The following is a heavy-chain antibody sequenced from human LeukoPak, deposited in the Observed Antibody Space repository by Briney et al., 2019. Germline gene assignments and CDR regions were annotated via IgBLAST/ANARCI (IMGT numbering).Heavy chain of an antibody. CDR3: TTALGPVGY. CDR1: GFTFSKAW. D-gene: IGHD1-26*01. J-gene: IGHJ4*02. Sequence: PGGSLRLSCAASGFTFSKAWMSWVRQAPGKGLEWVGRTKSKTDGGTTDYAAPVKGRFTISRDDSKNTLYLQMNSLKTEDTAVYYCTTALGPVGYWGQGTLVTVSS. V-gene: IGHV3-15*01. CDR2: TKSKTDGGTT.